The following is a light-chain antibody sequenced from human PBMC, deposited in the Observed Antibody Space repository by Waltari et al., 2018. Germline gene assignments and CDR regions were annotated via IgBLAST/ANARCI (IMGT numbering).Light chain of an antibody. CDR2: AAS. V-gene: IGKV1-39*01. J-gene: IGKJ4*01. Sequence: DIQMTQSPSSLSASVGDRATITCRASQRIASNLNWYQQKVGEAPTLLIYAASSLESGVPSRFSGSGVETDFTLTISSLQPEDFATYYCQQRHSTPLTFGGGTKVDIK. CDR3: QQRHSTPLT. CDR1: QRIASN.